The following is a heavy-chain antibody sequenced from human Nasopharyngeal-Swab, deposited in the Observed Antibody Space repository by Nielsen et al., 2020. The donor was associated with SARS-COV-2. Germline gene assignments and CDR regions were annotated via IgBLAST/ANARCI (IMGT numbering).Heavy chain of an antibody. CDR3: ARQIRFLEWLPYHYYYMDV. V-gene: IGHV5-10-1*01. CDR2: IDPSDSYT. D-gene: IGHD3-3*01. Sequence: GGSLRLSCKGSGYGFTSYWISWVRQMPGKGLEWMGRIDPSDSYTNYSPSFQGHVTISADKSISTAYLQWSSLKASDTAMYYCARQIRFLEWLPYHYYYMDVWGKGTTVTVSS. J-gene: IGHJ6*03. CDR1: GYGFTSYW.